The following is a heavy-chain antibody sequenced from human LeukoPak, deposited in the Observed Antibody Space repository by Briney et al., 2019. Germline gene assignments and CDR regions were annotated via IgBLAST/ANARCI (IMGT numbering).Heavy chain of an antibody. Sequence: GGSLRLSCAASGFTFDDYGMSWVRQAPGKGLEWVSGINWNGGSTGYADSVKGRFTISRDNAKNSLYLQMNSLRAEDTALYYCAKDELYDPFRGTGAFDIWGQGTMVTVSS. D-gene: IGHD3-22*01. CDR3: AKDELYDPFRGTGAFDI. CDR2: INWNGGST. V-gene: IGHV3-20*04. J-gene: IGHJ3*02. CDR1: GFTFDDYG.